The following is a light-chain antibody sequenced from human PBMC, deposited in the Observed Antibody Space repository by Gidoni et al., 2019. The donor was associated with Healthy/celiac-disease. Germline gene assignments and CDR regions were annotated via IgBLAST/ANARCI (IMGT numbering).Light chain of an antibody. CDR2: DAS. Sequence: DIQMTQSPSTLSASVGDRVTITCLASQSISSWLAWYQQKPGKAPKLLIYDASSLEGGVPSRFSGSGSGTEFTLTISSLQPDDFATYYCQQYNSYPYTFGQGTKLEIK. CDR1: QSISSW. J-gene: IGKJ2*01. CDR3: QQYNSYPYT. V-gene: IGKV1-5*01.